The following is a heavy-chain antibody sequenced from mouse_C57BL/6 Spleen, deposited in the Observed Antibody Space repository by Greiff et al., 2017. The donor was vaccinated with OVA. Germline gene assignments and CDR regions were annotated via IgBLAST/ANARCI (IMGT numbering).Heavy chain of an antibody. Sequence: VQLQQPGAELVKPGASVKMSCKASGYTFTSYWITWVKQRPGQGLEWIGDIYPGSGSTNYNEKFKSKATLTVAKSSSTAYMQLSSLTSEDSAGYYCAIWLTVSYAMDYWGQGTSVTVSS. CDR3: AIWLTVSYAMDY. J-gene: IGHJ4*01. CDR1: GYTFTSYW. V-gene: IGHV1-55*01. D-gene: IGHD2-2*01. CDR2: IYPGSGST.